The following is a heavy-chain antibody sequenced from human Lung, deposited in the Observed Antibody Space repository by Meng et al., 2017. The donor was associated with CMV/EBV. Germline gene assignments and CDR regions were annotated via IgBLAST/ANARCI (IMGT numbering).Heavy chain of an antibody. V-gene: IGHV4-39*07. CDR3: ATPRAGYASGWSFDY. CDR1: GGSISSSSYY. J-gene: IGHJ4*02. D-gene: IGHD6-19*01. Sequence: SXTLSLXCSVSGGSISSSSYYWGWIRQPPGNGLEWIGSLYQSGSTFYNPSLKSRVTISVDTSKNHFSLKLSSVTAADTAVYYCATPRAGYASGWSFDYWGQGAXVTVSS. CDR2: LYQSGST.